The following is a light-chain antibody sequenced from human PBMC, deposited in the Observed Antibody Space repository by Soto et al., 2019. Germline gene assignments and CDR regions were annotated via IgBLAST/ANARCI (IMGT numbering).Light chain of an antibody. CDR1: QSVGST. Sequence: EIVMTQSPATLSVSPGERATLSCRASQSVGSTLAWYQQKPGQVPRLLIYGASTRATGVPARFSGSGSGTDFTLTISSLLSEDFAVYYCQHYNQWPLTFGGGTNVEIK. J-gene: IGKJ4*01. CDR3: QHYNQWPLT. V-gene: IGKV3-15*01. CDR2: GAS.